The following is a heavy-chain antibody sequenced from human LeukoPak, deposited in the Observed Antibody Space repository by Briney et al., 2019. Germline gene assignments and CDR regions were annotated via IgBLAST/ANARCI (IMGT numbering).Heavy chain of an antibody. CDR3: ARDGLWQYYFDY. V-gene: IGHV3-48*03. CDR1: GFSFSNNE. J-gene: IGHJ4*02. Sequence: GGSLRLSCEASGFSFSNNEMNWVRQAPGRGLEWVSYISRGGGTIYYADSVKGRFTISRDNAKNSLYLQMNSLRAEDTAVYYCARDGLWQYYFDYWGQGTLVTVSS. D-gene: IGHD4/OR15-4a*01. CDR2: ISRGGGTI.